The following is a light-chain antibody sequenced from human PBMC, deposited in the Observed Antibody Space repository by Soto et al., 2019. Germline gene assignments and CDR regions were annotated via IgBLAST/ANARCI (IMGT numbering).Light chain of an antibody. J-gene: IGLJ2*01. Sequence: QSVLTQPPSVSGAPGQRVTIPCTGSSSNIGSFYDVQWYQQLPGTVPKLLIYADNNRPSGVPDRFSGSKSGTSAYLAITGLQPEEEADYYCQSYDNSLSNVLFGGGTKLTVL. CDR2: ADN. V-gene: IGLV1-40*01. CDR1: SSNIGSFYD. CDR3: QSYDNSLSNVL.